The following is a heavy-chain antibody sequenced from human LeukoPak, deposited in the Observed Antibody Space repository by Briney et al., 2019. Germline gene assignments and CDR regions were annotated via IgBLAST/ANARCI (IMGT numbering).Heavy chain of an antibody. V-gene: IGHV3-21*01. D-gene: IGHD3-22*01. J-gene: IGHJ4*02. CDR2: ISSSSSYI. CDR1: GFTFSSYS. CDR3: SCRAGTQDYYDSSYPSDY. Sequence: GGSLRLSCAASGFTFSSYSMNWVRQAPGKGLEWVSSISSSSSYIYYADSVKGRFTISRDNAKNSLYLQMNSLRAEDTAVYYGSCRAGTQDYYDSSYPSDYWGQGTLVTVSS.